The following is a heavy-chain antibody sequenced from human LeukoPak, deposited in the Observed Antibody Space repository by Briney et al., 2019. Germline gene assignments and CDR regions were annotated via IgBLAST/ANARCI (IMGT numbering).Heavy chain of an antibody. D-gene: IGHD3-3*01. CDR3: ARLSTYYDFWSGYQYQYYFDY. Sequence: SETLSLTYTVSGGSISSSSYYWGWIRQPPGKGLEWIGSIYYSGSTYYNPSLKSRVTISVDTSKNQFSLKLSSVTAAGTAVYYCARLSTYYDFWSGYQYQYYFDYWGQGTLVTVSS. J-gene: IGHJ4*02. CDR2: IYYSGST. CDR1: GGSISSSSYY. V-gene: IGHV4-39*01.